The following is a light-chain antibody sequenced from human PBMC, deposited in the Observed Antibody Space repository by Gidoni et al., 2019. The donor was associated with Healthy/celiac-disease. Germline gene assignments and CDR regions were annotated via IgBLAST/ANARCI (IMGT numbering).Light chain of an antibody. CDR2: AAS. CDR1: QSISSY. CDR3: QQSYSTLCS. V-gene: IGKV1-39*01. J-gene: IGKJ2*04. Sequence: DIQMTQSPSSLSASVGDRVTITCRASQSISSYLNWYQQKPGKAPKLLIYAASSLQSGVPSRFSGSGSGTGFTLTISSLQPEDFATYYCQQSYSTLCSFGQGTKLEIK.